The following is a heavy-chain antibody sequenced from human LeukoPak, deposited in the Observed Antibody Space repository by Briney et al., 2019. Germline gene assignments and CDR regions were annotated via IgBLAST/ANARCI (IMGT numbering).Heavy chain of an antibody. CDR3: ASAWIQLRLRGGPIKYYFDY. Sequence: DPSETLSLTCTVSGGSISSSSYYWGWIRQPPGKGLEWIGSIYYSGSTYYNPSLKSRVTISVDTSKNQFSLKLSSVTAADTAVYYCASAWIQLRLRGGPIKYYFDYWGQGTLVTVSS. V-gene: IGHV4-39*01. J-gene: IGHJ4*02. D-gene: IGHD5-18*01. CDR1: GGSISSSSYY. CDR2: IYYSGST.